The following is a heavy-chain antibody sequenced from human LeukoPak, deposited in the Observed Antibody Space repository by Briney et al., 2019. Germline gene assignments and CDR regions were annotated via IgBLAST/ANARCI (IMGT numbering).Heavy chain of an antibody. CDR3: ARLLGGDPYYMDV. V-gene: IGHV4-59*01. CDR1: GGSISTYY. Sequence: SETLSLTWTVSGGSISTYYWTWIRQPPGKGLEWIGYLYYSGTTDYNPSLKSRVTISGDTSKNQFSLKLTSVTAADTAVYYCARLLGGDPYYMDVWGEGTTVTVSS. D-gene: IGHD3-3*01. J-gene: IGHJ6*03. CDR2: LYYSGTT.